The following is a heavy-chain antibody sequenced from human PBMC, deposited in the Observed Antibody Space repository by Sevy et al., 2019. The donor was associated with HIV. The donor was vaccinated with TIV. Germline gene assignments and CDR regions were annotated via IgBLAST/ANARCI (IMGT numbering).Heavy chain of an antibody. CDR2: ISFSGVAT. CDR1: GFTFGSHG. V-gene: IGHV3-23*01. Sequence: GGSLRLSCVGSGFTFGSHGMSWVRQPPGKGLEWVSSISFSGVATFYADSVRGRFTISRDNSKNILYLQMNSLRAEDTAVYFCAKPPSNHDVLHYYGMDVWGQGTTVTVSS. D-gene: IGHD3-10*02. CDR3: AKPPSNHDVLHYYGMDV. J-gene: IGHJ6*02.